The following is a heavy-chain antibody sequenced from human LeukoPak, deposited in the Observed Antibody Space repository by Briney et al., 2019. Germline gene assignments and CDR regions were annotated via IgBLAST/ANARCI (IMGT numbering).Heavy chain of an antibody. D-gene: IGHD3-9*01. Sequence: SQTLSLTCTVSGGSISSGGYYWSWIRQHPGKGLEWIGYIYYSGSTYYNPSLKSRVTISVDTSKNQFSLKLSSVTAADTAVYYCARGPTYYDILTGYTAYYFDYWGQGTLVTVSS. V-gene: IGHV4-31*03. CDR2: IYYSGST. CDR1: GGSISSGGYY. CDR3: ARGPTYYDILTGYTAYYFDY. J-gene: IGHJ4*02.